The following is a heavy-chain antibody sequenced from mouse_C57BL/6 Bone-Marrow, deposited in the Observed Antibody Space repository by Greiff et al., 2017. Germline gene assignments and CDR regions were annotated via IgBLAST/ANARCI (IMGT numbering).Heavy chain of an antibody. D-gene: IGHD2-2*01. V-gene: IGHV1-59*01. CDR2: IDPSDSYT. CDR1: GYTFTSYW. J-gene: IGHJ4*01. CDR3: AREGYYYAMDY. Sequence: QVQLQQPGAELVRPGTSVKLSCKASGYTFTSYWMHWVKQRPGQGLEWIGVIDPSDSYTNYNQKFKGKATLTVDTSSSTAYMQLSSLTSEDSAVYFCAREGYYYAMDYGGQGNSVTGSS.